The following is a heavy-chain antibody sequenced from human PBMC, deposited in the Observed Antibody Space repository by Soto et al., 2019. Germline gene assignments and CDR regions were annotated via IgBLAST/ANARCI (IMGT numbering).Heavy chain of an antibody. CDR3: ARAYSNYGLDRVYYYYYYMDV. V-gene: IGHV4-34*01. CDR1: GGSFSGYY. Sequence: SETLSLTCAVYGGSFSGYYWSWIRQPPGKGLEWIGEINHSGSTNYNPSLKSRVTISVDTSKNQFSLKLSSVTAADTAVYYCARAYSNYGLDRVYYYYYYMDVWGKGTTVTVSS. J-gene: IGHJ6*03. D-gene: IGHD4-4*01. CDR2: INHSGST.